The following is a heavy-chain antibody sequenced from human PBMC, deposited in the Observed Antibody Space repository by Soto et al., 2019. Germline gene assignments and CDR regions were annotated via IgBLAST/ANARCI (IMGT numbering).Heavy chain of an antibody. Sequence: QVQLQQWGAGLLKPSETLSLTCAVYGGSFSGYYWSWIRQPPEKGLEWIGEINHSGSTNYNPSLKSRVTISVDTSKNQFSLKLSSVTAADTAVYYCAREGAPSYYYDSSGYYFWGQGTLVTVSS. J-gene: IGHJ4*02. D-gene: IGHD3-22*01. CDR3: AREGAPSYYYDSSGYYF. V-gene: IGHV4-34*01. CDR2: INHSGST. CDR1: GGSFSGYY.